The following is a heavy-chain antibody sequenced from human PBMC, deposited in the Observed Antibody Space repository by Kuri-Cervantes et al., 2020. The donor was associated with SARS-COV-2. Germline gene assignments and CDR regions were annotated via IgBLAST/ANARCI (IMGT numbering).Heavy chain of an antibody. CDR2: ISSSSSTI. J-gene: IGHJ5*02. V-gene: IGHV3-48*01. CDR1: GFTFSSYS. Sequence: GGSLRLSCAASGFTFSSYSMNWVRQAPGKGLEWVSYISSSSSTIYYADSVKGRFTISRDNAKNSLYLQMNSLRAEDTAVYYCARPYSGSYQSWSDPWGQGTLVTVSS. D-gene: IGHD1-26*01. CDR3: ARPYSGSYQSWSDP.